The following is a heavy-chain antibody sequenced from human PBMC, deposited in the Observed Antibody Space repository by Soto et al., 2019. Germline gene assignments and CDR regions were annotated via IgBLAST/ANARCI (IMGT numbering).Heavy chain of an antibody. CDR3: AKDVKEYFDWNNYFDY. CDR1: GFTFSSYA. CDR2: ISGSGGST. D-gene: IGHD3-9*01. J-gene: IGHJ4*02. Sequence: GGSLRLSCAASGFTFSSYAMSWVRQAPGKGLEWVSAISGSGGSTYYADSVKGRFTISRDNSKNTLYLQMNSLRAEDTAVYYCAKDVKEYFDWNNYFDYWGQGTLVTVSS. V-gene: IGHV3-23*01.